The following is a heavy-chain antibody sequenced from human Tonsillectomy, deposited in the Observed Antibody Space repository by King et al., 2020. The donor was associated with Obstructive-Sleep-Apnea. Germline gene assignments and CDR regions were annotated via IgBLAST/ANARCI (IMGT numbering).Heavy chain of an antibody. J-gene: IGHJ4*02. CDR3: ARASVTGTPTPYFDF. CDR2: FSHSMST. V-gene: IGHV4-38-2*02. Sequence: QLQESGPGLVKPSETLSLTCTVSDYSISSGYYGAWIRKPPGKGLEWIGGFSHSMSTCSHSCFNSRVTISLDTSKNQFSLNLNSVTAADTAVYYCARASVTGTPTPYFDFWGQGTLVTVSS. D-gene: IGHD1-20*01. CDR1: DYSISSGYY.